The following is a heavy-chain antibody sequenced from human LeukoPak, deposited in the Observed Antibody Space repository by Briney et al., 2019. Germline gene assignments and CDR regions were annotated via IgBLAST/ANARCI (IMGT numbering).Heavy chain of an antibody. J-gene: IGHJ4*02. V-gene: IGHV3-21*06. CDR1: GFTFSTYS. CDR2: ISSSSNYI. D-gene: IGHD3-3*01. CDR3: ARFWSGHYNFDY. Sequence: GESLKISCAASGFTFSTYSVNWVRQAPGKGLEWVSSISSSSNYIYYADSVKGRFTISRDNAKNSLYLQMNSLRAEDTAVYYCARFWSGHYNFDYWGQGTPVTVSS.